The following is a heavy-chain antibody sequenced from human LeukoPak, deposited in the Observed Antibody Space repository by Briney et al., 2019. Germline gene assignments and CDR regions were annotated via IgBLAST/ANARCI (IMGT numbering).Heavy chain of an antibody. CDR1: GGSISSYY. CDR3: ARYSSGWSPDFDY. CDR2: IYYSGST. D-gene: IGHD6-19*01. J-gene: IGHJ4*02. V-gene: IGHV4-59*01. Sequence: SETLSLTCTVSGGSISSYYWSWIRQPPGKGLEWIGYIYYSGSTNYNPSLKSRVTISVDTSKNQFSLKLSSVTAADTAVYYCARYSSGWSPDFDYWGQGTLVTVSS.